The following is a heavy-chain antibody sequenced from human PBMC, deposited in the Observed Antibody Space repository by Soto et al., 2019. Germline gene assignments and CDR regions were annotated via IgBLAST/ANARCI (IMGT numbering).Heavy chain of an antibody. CDR1: GGSVSSGNYY. J-gene: IGHJ4*02. Sequence: SETLSLTCSVSGGSVSSGNYYWSWIRQPPGKGLEWIGYIFHTGTTNYNPSLKSRVTISLDTSMNQFSLKLSSVTPADTAVYYCTRAPVSGSYCFDFWGQGTPVTVSS. CDR2: IFHTGTT. D-gene: IGHD1-26*01. CDR3: TRAPVSGSYCFDF. V-gene: IGHV4-61*01.